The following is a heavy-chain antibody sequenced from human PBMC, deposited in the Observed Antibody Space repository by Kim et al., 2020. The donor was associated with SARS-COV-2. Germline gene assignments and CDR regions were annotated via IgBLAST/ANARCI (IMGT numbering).Heavy chain of an antibody. Sequence: SETLSLTCAVSDYSISSSNWWGWIRQPPGKGLEGIGYIYYSGSTYYNQSLKSRVTMSGDTSKNHFSLKLSSVTAVDTAVYYCARGLGWFDPWGQGTLVTVSS. CDR2: IYYSGST. CDR3: ARGLGWFDP. J-gene: IGHJ5*02. V-gene: IGHV4-28*01. CDR1: DYSISSSNW.